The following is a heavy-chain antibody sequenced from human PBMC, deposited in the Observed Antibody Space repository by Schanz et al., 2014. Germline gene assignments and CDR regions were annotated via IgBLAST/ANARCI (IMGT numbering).Heavy chain of an antibody. D-gene: IGHD3-9*01. CDR1: GDSISGSY. Sequence: QVQLQESGPGLVKPSETLSLTCTVSGDSISGSYWSWIRQPPGKGLEWIGYIYYSGSTDYNPSLKSRVTMSVDTSKNQFSLKLSSVTAADTAVYYCARASRGVLTGYYRDWGLGTLVTVSS. CDR2: IYYSGST. CDR3: ARASRGVLTGYYRD. V-gene: IGHV4-59*01. J-gene: IGHJ4*02.